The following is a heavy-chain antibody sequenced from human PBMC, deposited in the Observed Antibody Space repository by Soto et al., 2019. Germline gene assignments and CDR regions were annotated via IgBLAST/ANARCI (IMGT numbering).Heavy chain of an antibody. Sequence: EVQLVESGGGLVKPGGSLRLSCVASGFTFSNAWMSWVRQAPGKGLERVGCIKTYTQGGTTDYAEPGKVRFSISRDDSKSTLYLQMNSLKTENTAVYYCTTGYTYYYDRESYHGDDDFDVWGQGTMVTVSS. CDR2: IKTYTQGGTT. CDR1: GFTFSNAW. D-gene: IGHD3-22*01. J-gene: IGHJ3*01. V-gene: IGHV3-15*01. CDR3: TTGYTYYYDRESYHGDDDFDV.